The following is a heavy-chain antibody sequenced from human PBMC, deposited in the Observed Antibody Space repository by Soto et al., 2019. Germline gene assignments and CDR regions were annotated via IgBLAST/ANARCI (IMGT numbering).Heavy chain of an antibody. D-gene: IGHD6-13*01. CDR2: IYYSGSA. V-gene: IGHV4-31*11. Sequence: TLCVIGDVRGVAIRTGDYYWSWIRQHPGKGLEWIGYIYYSGSAYYNPSLKSRVSMSVDTSKNQFSLKLSSVTAADTAIYFCARDASSKWHYFDYWGQGTLVTVYS. J-gene: IGHJ4*02. CDR3: ARDASSKWHYFDY. CDR1: GVAIRTGDYY.